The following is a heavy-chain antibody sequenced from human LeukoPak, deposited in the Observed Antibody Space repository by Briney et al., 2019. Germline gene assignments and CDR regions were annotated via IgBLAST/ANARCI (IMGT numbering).Heavy chain of an antibody. V-gene: IGHV3-30*03. J-gene: IGHJ3*02. D-gene: IGHD4-17*01. CDR3: ARDNHYGDYLISDAFGI. CDR2: ISYDGREK. Sequence: GRSLRLSCAASGFIFSSYGMHWVRQAPGKGLEWVAVISYDGREKYYVDSVKGRFTISRDNAKNSLYLQMNSLRAEDTAVYYCARDNHYGDYLISDAFGIWGQGTMVTVSS. CDR1: GFIFSSYG.